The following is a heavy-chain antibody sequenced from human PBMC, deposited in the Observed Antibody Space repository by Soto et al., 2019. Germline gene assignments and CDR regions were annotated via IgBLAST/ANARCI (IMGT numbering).Heavy chain of an antibody. Sequence: RASVKVSCKASGGTFSSYAISWVRQAPGQGLEWMGWISAYNGNTNYAQKLQGRVTMTTDTSTSTAYMELRSLRSDDTAVYYCARDGPSSSWYRNAFDIWGQGTMVTVSS. V-gene: IGHV1-18*01. CDR2: ISAYNGNT. CDR3: ARDGPSSSWYRNAFDI. D-gene: IGHD6-13*01. CDR1: GGTFSSYA. J-gene: IGHJ3*02.